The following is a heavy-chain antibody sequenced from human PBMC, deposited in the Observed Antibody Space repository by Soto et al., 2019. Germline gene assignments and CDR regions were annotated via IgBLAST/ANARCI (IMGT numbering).Heavy chain of an antibody. J-gene: IGHJ4*02. V-gene: IGHV2-5*02. CDR2: FYWDDDT. Sequence: QITLKESGPALVKPKQTLTLTCTFSGFSLSTSGVGVGWIRQPPGKALEWLALFYWDDDTRYSPSMKSRLTITKDTSRNQVVLTMTNMDPVDTATFYCARRWLADYFDYWGQGTLVTVSS. D-gene: IGHD5-12*01. CDR1: GFSLSTSGVG. CDR3: ARRWLADYFDY.